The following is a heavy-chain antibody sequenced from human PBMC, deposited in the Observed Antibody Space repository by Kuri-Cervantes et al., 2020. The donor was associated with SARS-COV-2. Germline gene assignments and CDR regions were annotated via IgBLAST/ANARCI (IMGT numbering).Heavy chain of an antibody. CDR1: GGSINNYY. Sequence: SETLSLTCSVSGGSINNYYWSWIRQPPGKGLEWIGYIYYSGSTNYNPSLKSRVTISVDTSKNQFSLKLSSVTAADTAVYYCARGTYYDFWSGYSNAFDIWGQGTMVTVSS. J-gene: IGHJ3*02. D-gene: IGHD3-3*01. V-gene: IGHV4-59*01. CDR3: ARGTYYDFWSGYSNAFDI. CDR2: IYYSGST.